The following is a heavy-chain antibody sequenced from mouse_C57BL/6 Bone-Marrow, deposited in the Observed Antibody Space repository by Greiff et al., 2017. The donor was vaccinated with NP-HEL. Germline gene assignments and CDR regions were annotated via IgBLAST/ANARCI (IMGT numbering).Heavy chain of an antibody. CDR1: GYTFTDYN. CDR3: ARRGYYGNYVLFDY. Sequence: EVKLMESGPELVKPGASVKIPCKASGYTFTDYNMDWVKQSHGKSLEWIGDINPNNGGTIYNQKFKGKATLTVDKSSSTAYMELRSLTSEDTAVYYCARRGYYGNYVLFDYWGQGTTLTVSS. J-gene: IGHJ2*01. D-gene: IGHD2-1*01. CDR2: INPNNGGT. V-gene: IGHV1-18*01.